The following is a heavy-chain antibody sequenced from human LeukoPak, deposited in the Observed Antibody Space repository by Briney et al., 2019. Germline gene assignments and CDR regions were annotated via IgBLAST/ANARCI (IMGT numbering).Heavy chain of an antibody. CDR1: GFNFDDYT. V-gene: IGHV3-43*01. CDR2: INWDGGST. CDR3: AKDLGKVIAAAGTSGFDS. Sequence: PGGSLRLSRAASGFNFDDYTMHWVRQIPGKSLEWVSLINWDGGSTFYADSVKGRFTISRDTRKNFLYLQMISLRTEDTALYYCAKDLGKVIAAAGTSGFDSWGRGTLVTVSS. J-gene: IGHJ4*01. D-gene: IGHD6-13*01.